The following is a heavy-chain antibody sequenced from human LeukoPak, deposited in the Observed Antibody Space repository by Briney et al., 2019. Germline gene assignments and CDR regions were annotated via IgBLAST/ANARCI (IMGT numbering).Heavy chain of an antibody. V-gene: IGHV4-59*01. D-gene: IGHD1-26*01. CDR2: IYYSGST. CDR3: AGSGSYAPY. J-gene: IGHJ4*02. Sequence: PSETLSLTCTVSGGSISSYYWSWIRQPPGKGLEWIGYIYYSGSTNYNPSLKSRVTISVDTSKNQFSLKPSSVTAADTAVYYCAGSGSYAPYWGQGTLVTVSS. CDR1: GGSISSYY.